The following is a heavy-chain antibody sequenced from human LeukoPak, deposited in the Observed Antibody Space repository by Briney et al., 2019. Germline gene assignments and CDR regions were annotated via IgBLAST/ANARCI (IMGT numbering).Heavy chain of an antibody. V-gene: IGHV3-30*02. CDR1: GFTLSSYA. D-gene: IGHD3-22*01. CDR3: AKNRDSSDYPRDFDY. CDR2: IRYDGSLK. Sequence: PGGSLRLSCVASGFTLSSYAMHWVRQAPGKGLEWVAFIRYDGSLKNYADSVKGRFTISRDNSKSTLYLQMNSLRTEDTAVYYCAKNRDSSDYPRDFDYWGQGTLVTVSS. J-gene: IGHJ4*02.